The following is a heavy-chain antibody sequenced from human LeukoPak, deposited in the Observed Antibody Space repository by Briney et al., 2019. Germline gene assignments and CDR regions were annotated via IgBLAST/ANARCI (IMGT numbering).Heavy chain of an antibody. J-gene: IGHJ3*02. Sequence: GASLKISFKHSGYNFTTYWIGWGRRRPGKGMEWMGVIYAGDSETRYSPSFQGQVTISANKSIRTAYLQWRSLQASDTAMYYCARRLVLAATFAFDIWGQGTMVTVS. CDR3: ARRLVLAATFAFDI. CDR1: GYNFTTYW. V-gene: IGHV5-51*01. D-gene: IGHD2-15*01. CDR2: IYAGDSET.